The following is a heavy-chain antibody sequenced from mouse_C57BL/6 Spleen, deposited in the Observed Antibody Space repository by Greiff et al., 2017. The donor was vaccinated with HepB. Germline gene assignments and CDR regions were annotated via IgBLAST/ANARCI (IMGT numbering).Heavy chain of an antibody. D-gene: IGHD6-1*01. CDR2: IDPSDSET. CDR1: GYTFTSYW. V-gene: IGHV1-52*01. J-gene: IGHJ3*01. CDR3: ARSRSSEFAY. Sequence: QVQLKQPGAELVRPGSSVKLSCKASGYTFTSYWMHWVKQRPIQGLEWIGNIDPSDSETHYNQKFKDKATLTVDKSSSTAYMQLSSLTSEHSAVYYCARSRSSEFAYWGQGTLVTVSA.